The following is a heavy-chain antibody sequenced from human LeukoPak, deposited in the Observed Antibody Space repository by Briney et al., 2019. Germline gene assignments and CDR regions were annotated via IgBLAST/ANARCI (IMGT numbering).Heavy chain of an antibody. CDR2: INSVGSST. CDR1: GFTFSNYW. Sequence: PGGSLRLSCAASGFTFSNYWMHWVRQAPGKGLVSVSLINSVGSSTIYADSVEGRFTISRDNAKNTLYLQMNSLRAEDTAVYYCARGLTIFGVVNDAFDFWGQGTMVTVSS. V-gene: IGHV3-74*01. J-gene: IGHJ3*01. D-gene: IGHD3-3*01. CDR3: ARGLTIFGVVNDAFDF.